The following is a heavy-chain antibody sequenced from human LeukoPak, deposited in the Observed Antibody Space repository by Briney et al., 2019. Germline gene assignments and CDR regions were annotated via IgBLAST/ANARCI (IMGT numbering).Heavy chain of an antibody. CDR1: GASISNEY. D-gene: IGHD4-17*01. Sequence: PSETLSLTCTISGASISNEYWGWIRQPPGKGLEWIASASTYYSSSLESRATMSIDTSKKQFSLRLTSLTAADTAVYYCGRHVAYAPFDLWGQGSLVTVSS. CDR3: GRHVAYAPFDL. V-gene: IGHV4-39*01. J-gene: IGHJ4*02. CDR2: AST.